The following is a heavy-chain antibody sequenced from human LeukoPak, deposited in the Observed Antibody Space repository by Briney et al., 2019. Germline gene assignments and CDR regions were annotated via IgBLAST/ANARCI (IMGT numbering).Heavy chain of an antibody. Sequence: GGSLRLSCAASGFTFSSYSMNWVRQAPGKGLEWVSYISSSSSTIYYADSVKGRFTISRDNAKNSLYLQMNSLRAEDTAVYYCAKDQEMWELLSPWDYWGQGTLVTVSS. J-gene: IGHJ4*02. CDR3: AKDQEMWELLSPWDY. CDR2: ISSSSSTI. V-gene: IGHV3-48*01. CDR1: GFTFSSYS. D-gene: IGHD1-26*01.